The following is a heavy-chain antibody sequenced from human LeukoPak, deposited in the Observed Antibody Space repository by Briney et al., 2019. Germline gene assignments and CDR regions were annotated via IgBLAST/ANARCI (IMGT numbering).Heavy chain of an antibody. J-gene: IGHJ4*02. D-gene: IGHD3-10*01. V-gene: IGHV4-59*05. CDR2: IYYSGST. CDR1: GFTFSSYE. CDR3: ARTRYYYGSRSYGAPYYFDY. Sequence: GSLRLSCAASGFTFSSYEMNWVRQAPGKGLEWIGSIYYSGSTYYNPSLKNRLTISVDTSKNQFSLKLSSVTAADTAVYYCARTRYYYGSRSYGAPYYFDYWGQGTLVTVSS.